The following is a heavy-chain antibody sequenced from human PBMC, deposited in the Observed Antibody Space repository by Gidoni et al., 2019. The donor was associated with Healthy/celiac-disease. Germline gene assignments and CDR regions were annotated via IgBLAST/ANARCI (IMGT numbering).Heavy chain of an antibody. D-gene: IGHD2-15*01. CDR2: IYSGGST. Sequence: EVQLVESGGGLVQPGGSLRLSCAASGFTVSSNYMSWVRQAPGKGLEWVSVIYSGGSTDYADSVKCRFTISRDNSKNTLYLQMNSLRAEDTAVYYCARESCPYGSGGSCYYHWGQGTLVTVSS. J-gene: IGHJ5*02. V-gene: IGHV3-66*02. CDR3: ARESCPYGSGGSCYYH. CDR1: GFTVSSNY.